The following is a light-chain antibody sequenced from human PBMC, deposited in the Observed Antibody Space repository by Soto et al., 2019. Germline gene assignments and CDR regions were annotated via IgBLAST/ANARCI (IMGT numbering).Light chain of an antibody. Sequence: QSVLTQPPSASGTPGQRVTISCSGSSSNIGSNTVNWYQQLPGTAPKLLIYSNNQRPSGVPDRFSGSKSGTSASLAISGLQSEDEADYYCAVWDDSLNGYVFVTGTKLTVL. V-gene: IGLV1-44*01. J-gene: IGLJ1*01. CDR1: SSNIGSNT. CDR3: AVWDDSLNGYV. CDR2: SNN.